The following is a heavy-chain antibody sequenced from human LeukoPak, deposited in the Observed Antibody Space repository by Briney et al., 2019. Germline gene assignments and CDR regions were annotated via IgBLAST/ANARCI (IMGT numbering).Heavy chain of an antibody. CDR1: GYTFTSYD. CDR2: MNPNSGDT. CDR3: SRRKPTSGAQYWFDP. D-gene: IGHD3-10*01. Sequence: GASVKVSCKPSGYTFTSYDINWGRQATGQGLEWMGWMNPNSGDTGYAQEFQGRVTMTRDISISTAYMELSSLTSEDTAVYFCSRRKPTSGAQYWFDPWGQGTLVTVSS. J-gene: IGHJ5*02. V-gene: IGHV1-8*01.